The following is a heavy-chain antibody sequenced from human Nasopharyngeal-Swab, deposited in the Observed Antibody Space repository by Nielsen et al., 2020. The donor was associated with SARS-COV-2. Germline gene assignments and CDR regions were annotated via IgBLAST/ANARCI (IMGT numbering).Heavy chain of an antibody. CDR3: ARGVPAAKYAFDI. D-gene: IGHD2-2*01. J-gene: IGHJ3*02. Sequence: GESLKISCAASGFTFSNYGMHWVRQAPGKGLEWVAVIWYDGSNKYYADSVKGRFTISRDNAKNSLYLQMNSLRAEDTAVYYCARGVPAAKYAFDIWGQGTMVTVSS. CDR2: IWYDGSNK. CDR1: GFTFSNYG. V-gene: IGHV3-33*01.